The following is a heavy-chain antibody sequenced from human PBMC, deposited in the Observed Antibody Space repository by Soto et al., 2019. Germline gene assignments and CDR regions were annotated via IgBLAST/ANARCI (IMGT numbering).Heavy chain of an antibody. CDR2: LYYIWIS. Sequence: QVQLQESGPGLVKPSETLSLTCTGSGGSIISYYWSWIRQPPGKGLEWIGYLYYIWISNYNPSLKSRVSTSRDPSKNQFSLKLISVTAADTAVYYCASHRSGYAFRWGQGTLVTISS. V-gene: IGHV4-59*01. J-gene: IGHJ4*02. CDR3: ASHRSGYAFR. D-gene: IGHD5-12*01. CDR1: GGSIISYY.